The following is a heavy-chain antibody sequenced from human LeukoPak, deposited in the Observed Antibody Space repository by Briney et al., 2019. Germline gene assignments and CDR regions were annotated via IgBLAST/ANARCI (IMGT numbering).Heavy chain of an antibody. V-gene: IGHV3-21*01. CDR1: GFTFSSYT. Sequence: GGSLRLSCAASGFTFSSYTLNWVRHAPEEGRGWVSSISSSGDYIYYADSMKGRFTISRDNAQNSLYLQMNSLRGEDTAVYYCARGTMVTVNFDYWGQGTLVTVSS. CDR2: ISSSGDYI. CDR3: ARGTMVTVNFDY. J-gene: IGHJ4*02. D-gene: IGHD4-11*01.